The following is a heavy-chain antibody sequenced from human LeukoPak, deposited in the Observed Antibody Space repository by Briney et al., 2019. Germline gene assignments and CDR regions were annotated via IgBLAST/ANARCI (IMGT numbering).Heavy chain of an antibody. CDR1: GFTFSGSG. J-gene: IGHJ4*02. CDR3: ARDRGSRWYGPIDY. Sequence: GGSLRLSCAASGFTFSGSGMHWVRQAPGKGLEWVAVIWSDGSDTHYADSVKGRFTISRDNSKNTLFPQMSSLRAEDTAVYYCARDRGSRWYGPIDYWGQGTLGTVSS. D-gene: IGHD6-13*01. CDR2: IWSDGSDT. V-gene: IGHV3-33*01.